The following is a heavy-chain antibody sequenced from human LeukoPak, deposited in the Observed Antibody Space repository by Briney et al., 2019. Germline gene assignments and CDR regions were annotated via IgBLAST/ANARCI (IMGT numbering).Heavy chain of an antibody. Sequence: PGGSLRLSCAASGFTFSSYWMSWVRQAPGKGLEWVGQISHDGGEKYYGDSVRGRFTISRDNAKNSLYLQMDSLTAEDTAVYYCARDSTYSSGSRFYDRFDYWGQGTLVTVSS. CDR1: GFTFSSYW. J-gene: IGHJ4*02. V-gene: IGHV3-7*03. CDR3: ARDSTYSSGSRFYDRFDY. CDR2: ISHDGGEK. D-gene: IGHD2-15*01.